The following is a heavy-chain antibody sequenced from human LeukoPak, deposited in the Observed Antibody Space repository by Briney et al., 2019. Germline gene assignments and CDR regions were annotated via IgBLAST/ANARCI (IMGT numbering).Heavy chain of an antibody. CDR1: GGTFNSYA. V-gene: IGHV1-69*05. CDR3: ARARSPSSGYLLRDRNWFDP. CDR2: IIPIFGTA. D-gene: IGHD3-22*01. J-gene: IGHJ5*02. Sequence: SVKVSCKASGGTFNSYAISWVRQAPGQGLEWMGGIIPIFGTANYAQKVQGRVTITTDESTTTAYMELSSLRSEDTAVYYCARARSPSSGYLLRDRNWFDPWGQGTLVTVSS.